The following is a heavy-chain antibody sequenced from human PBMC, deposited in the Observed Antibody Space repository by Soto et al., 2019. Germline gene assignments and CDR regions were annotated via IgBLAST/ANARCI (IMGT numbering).Heavy chain of an antibody. CDR3: ARAIAVVPAALPTNWFDP. V-gene: IGHV1-69*02. D-gene: IGHD2-2*01. CDR2: IIPILGIA. J-gene: IGHJ5*02. Sequence: GASVKVSCKASGGTFSSYTISWVRQAPGQGLEWMGRIIPILGIANYAQKFQGRVTITADKSTSTAYMELSSLRSEDTAVYYCARAIAVVPAALPTNWFDPWGQGTLVTVSS. CDR1: GGTFSSYT.